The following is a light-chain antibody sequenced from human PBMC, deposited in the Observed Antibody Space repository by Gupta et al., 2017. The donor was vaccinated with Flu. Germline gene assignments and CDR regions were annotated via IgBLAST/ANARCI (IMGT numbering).Light chain of an antibody. CDR2: LNSDGSH. J-gene: IGLJ3*02. V-gene: IGLV4-69*02. Sequence: APTNYAVAWHQVRPLKGPRFLMSLNSDGSHIKGGGVPDRFSGSSSGAERYLTISSLQSEDESDYYCQTWGSGFWVFGGGTKLTVL. CDR1: APTNYA. CDR3: QTWGSGFWV.